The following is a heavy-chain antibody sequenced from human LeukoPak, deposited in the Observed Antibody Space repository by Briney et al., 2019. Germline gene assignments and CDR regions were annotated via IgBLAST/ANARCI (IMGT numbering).Heavy chain of an antibody. D-gene: IGHD3-3*01. Sequence: SETLSLTCTVSGGSITSYYWSWIRQPPGQGLEWIGYIYYSGSAKYNPSLKSRLTISVDTSKNQFSLKLSSVTAADTAVYYCARGRYWSDYYYFDYWGQGTLVTVSS. CDR2: IYYSGSA. J-gene: IGHJ4*02. CDR1: GGSITSYY. CDR3: ARGRYWSDYYYFDY. V-gene: IGHV4-59*01.